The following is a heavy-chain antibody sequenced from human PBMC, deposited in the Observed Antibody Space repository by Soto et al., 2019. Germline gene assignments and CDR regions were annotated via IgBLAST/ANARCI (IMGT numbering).Heavy chain of an antibody. CDR1: GGSINSGAYY. CDR2: IHYTGRT. V-gene: IGHV4-31*03. Sequence: TLSLTCSVSGGSINSGAYYWSWIRHYPGKGREWIGYIHYTGRTYYNPSLESRATISVDTSKKHFSLKLSSVTAADTAVYYCARVSATGTRWFDPWGQGTPVTV. J-gene: IGHJ5*02. D-gene: IGHD6-13*01. CDR3: ARVSATGTRWFDP.